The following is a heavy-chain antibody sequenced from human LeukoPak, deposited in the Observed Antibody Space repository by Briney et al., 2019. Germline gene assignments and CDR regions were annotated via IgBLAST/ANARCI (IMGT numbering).Heavy chain of an antibody. Sequence: SETLSLTCTVSGGSISNYHWTWIRQSPGRGLEWIGYVWYTGSANYNPSLKRRVTISVDTSKNQFSLKLSSVTAADTAVYYCARAYYDYVWGSYRPTPWGQGTLVTVSS. CDR2: VWYTGSA. J-gene: IGHJ4*02. D-gene: IGHD3-16*02. CDR3: ARAYYDYVWGSYRPTP. CDR1: GGSISNYH. V-gene: IGHV4-59*12.